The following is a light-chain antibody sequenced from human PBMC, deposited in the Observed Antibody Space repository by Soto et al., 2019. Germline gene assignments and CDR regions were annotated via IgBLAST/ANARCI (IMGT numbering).Light chain of an antibody. J-gene: IGLJ1*01. V-gene: IGLV2-14*01. CDR1: SSDVGGYNY. CDR3: SSYTRSSTPNV. CDR2: EVS. Sequence: QSALTQPASVAGSPGQSITISCTGTSSDVGGYNYVSWYQQHPGKAPKLMIYEVSNRPSRVSNRFSGSKSCNTASLTISGLQAEDEADYYCSSYTRSSTPNVYGTGTKLTVL.